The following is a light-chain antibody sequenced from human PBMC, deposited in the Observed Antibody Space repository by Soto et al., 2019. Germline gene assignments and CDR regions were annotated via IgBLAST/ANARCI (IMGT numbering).Light chain of an antibody. CDR3: QQYNPNSALT. Sequence: DIVMTQSPDSLAVSLGERATINCKSSQSVLYSSNNKNYLAWYQQKPGQPPKLLIYWASTRESGVPSRFSGSGSGTEFTLTISSLQPEDFATYYCQQYNPNSALTFGGGTRWIS. CDR2: WAS. V-gene: IGKV4-1*01. CDR1: QSVLYSSNNKNY. J-gene: IGKJ4*01.